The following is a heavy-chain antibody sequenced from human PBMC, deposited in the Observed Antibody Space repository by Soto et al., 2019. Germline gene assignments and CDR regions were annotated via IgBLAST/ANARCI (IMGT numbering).Heavy chain of an antibody. CDR1: VGSISSGGYY. CDR2: IYYSGRT. J-gene: IGHJ5*02. CDR3: ARGSFSSSSSWFDP. V-gene: IGHV4-31*03. Sequence: TLSLTGTVSVGSISSGGYYWSWILQHPGKGLEWIGYIYYSGRTYYNPSLHSRVSIAVDTTENQFSLKLTSVTAADTSVYYCARGSFSSSSSWFDPWGRGTLVTVSS. D-gene: IGHD6-6*01.